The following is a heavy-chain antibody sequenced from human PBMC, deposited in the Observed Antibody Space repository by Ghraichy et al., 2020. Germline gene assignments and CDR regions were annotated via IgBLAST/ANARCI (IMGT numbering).Heavy chain of an antibody. V-gene: IGHV3-23*01. D-gene: IGHD5-18*01. J-gene: IGHJ5*02. CDR2: ISDRGYQK. Sequence: LSLTCAASGFTLTSAAMSWVRQAPGKGLEWVSAISDRGYQKYYADSVEGRFTISRASSRNTVYLEMHSLRVEDTAVYYCAKDEISGYRRRLDPWGPGTLVTVSS. CDR3: AKDEISGYRRRLDP. CDR1: GFTLTSAA.